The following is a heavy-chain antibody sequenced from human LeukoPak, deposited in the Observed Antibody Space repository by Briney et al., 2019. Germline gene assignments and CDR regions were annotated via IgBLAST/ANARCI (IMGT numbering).Heavy chain of an antibody. Sequence: SETLSLTCTVSGGSISSYHWSWIRQPAGKGLEWIGRIYTSGSTNYNPSLKSRVTMSVDTSKNQFSLKLSSVTAADTAVYYCASGGDYFDYAWTDWGQGTLVTVSS. CDR2: IYTSGST. V-gene: IGHV4-4*07. J-gene: IGHJ4*02. CDR1: GGSISSYH. CDR3: ASGGDYFDYAWTD. D-gene: IGHD4-17*01.